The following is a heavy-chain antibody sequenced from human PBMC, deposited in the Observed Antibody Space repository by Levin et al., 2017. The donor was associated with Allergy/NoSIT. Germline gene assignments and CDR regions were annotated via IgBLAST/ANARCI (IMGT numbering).Heavy chain of an antibody. J-gene: IGHJ3*02. CDR2: ISAYNGNT. Sequence: ASVKVSCKASGYTFTSYGISWVRQAPGQGLEWMGWISAYNGNTNYAQKLQGRVTMTTDTSTSTAYMELRSLRSDDTAVYYCARDIAAAGHDAFDIWVQGTMVTVSS. CDR1: GYTFTSYG. D-gene: IGHD6-13*01. CDR3: ARDIAAAGHDAFDI. V-gene: IGHV1-18*01.